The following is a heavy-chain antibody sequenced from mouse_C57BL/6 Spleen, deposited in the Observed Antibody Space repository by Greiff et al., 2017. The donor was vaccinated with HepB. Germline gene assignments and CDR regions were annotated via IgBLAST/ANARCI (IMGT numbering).Heavy chain of an antibody. CDR2: IYPGSGST. V-gene: IGHV1-55*01. D-gene: IGHD1-1*01. J-gene: IGHJ2*01. CDR3: ARETTVVATREYYFDY. CDR1: GYTFTSYW. Sequence: QVQLQQPGAELVKPGASVKMSCKASGYTFTSYWITWVKQRPGQGLEWIGDIYPGSGSTNYNEKFKSKATLTVDTSSSTAYMQLSSLTSEDSAVYYCARETTVVATREYYFDYWGQGTTLTVSS.